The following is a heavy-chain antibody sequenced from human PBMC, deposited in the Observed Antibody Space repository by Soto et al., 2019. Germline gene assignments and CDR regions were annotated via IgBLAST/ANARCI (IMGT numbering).Heavy chain of an antibody. D-gene: IGHD6-6*01. CDR1: GFTFSSYW. Sequence: GGSLRLSCAASGFTFSSYWMHWVRQAPGKWLVCVSRINSDGSSTSYADSVKGRFTISRDNAKNTLYLQMNSLRAEDTAVYYCARSIPWFDPWDQGTLVSVSS. J-gene: IGHJ5*02. CDR2: INSDGSST. V-gene: IGHV3-74*01. CDR3: ARSIPWFDP.